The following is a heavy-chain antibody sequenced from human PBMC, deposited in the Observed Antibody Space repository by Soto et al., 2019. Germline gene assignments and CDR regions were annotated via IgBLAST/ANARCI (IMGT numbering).Heavy chain of an antibody. CDR2: ISYDGSNK. D-gene: IGHD1-26*01. CDR3: ARTPRGQWELPYYYYGMDV. Sequence: QVQLVESGGGVVQPGRSLRLSCAASGFTFSSYAMHWVRQAPGKGLEWVAVISYDGSNKYYADSVKGRFTISRDNSXNXLXXQRHSLRAEDTAVYYCARTPRGQWELPYYYYGMDVWGQGTTVTVSS. CDR1: GFTFSSYA. J-gene: IGHJ6*02. V-gene: IGHV3-30-3*01.